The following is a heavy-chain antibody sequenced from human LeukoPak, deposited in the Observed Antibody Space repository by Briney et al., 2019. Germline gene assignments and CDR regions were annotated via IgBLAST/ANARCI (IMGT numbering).Heavy chain of an antibody. CDR3: ARGLPLGYCSSTSCYYAFGY. V-gene: IGHV1-8*03. D-gene: IGHD2-2*01. CDR1: GYTFTSSD. Sequence: ASVKVSCKASGYTFTSSDINWVRQATGQGLEWMGWMNPNSGNTGYAQKFQGRVTITRNTSISTAYMELSSLRSEDTAVYYCARGLPLGYCSSTSCYYAFGYWGQGTLVTVSS. J-gene: IGHJ4*02. CDR2: MNPNSGNT.